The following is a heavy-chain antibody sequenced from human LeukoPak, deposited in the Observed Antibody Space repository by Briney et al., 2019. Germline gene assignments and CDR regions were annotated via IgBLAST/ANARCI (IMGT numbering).Heavy chain of an antibody. V-gene: IGHV3-48*01. D-gene: IGHD3-22*01. J-gene: IGHJ4*02. CDR2: ISSSTTTM. Sequence: GGSLRLSCAASGFSFYTYSMDWVRQAPGKGLEWVSYISSSTTTMLYADSVKGRFTISRDNAKNSLYLQMDSLRAEDTAVYYCARERHYYDSSVNRGADYWGQGTLVTVSS. CDR1: GFSFYTYS. CDR3: ARERHYYDSSVNRGADY.